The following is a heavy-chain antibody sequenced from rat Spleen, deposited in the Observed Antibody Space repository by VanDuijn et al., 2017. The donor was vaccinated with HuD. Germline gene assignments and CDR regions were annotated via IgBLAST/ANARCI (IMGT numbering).Heavy chain of an antibody. CDR1: GFTFNHYW. Sequence: EVQLVESGGGLVQPGNSLKLSCIASGFTFNHYWMTWIRQAPGKGLEWVASISYDGTATYYRDSVKGRFTISRDNAKSTLYLQMDSLRSEDTATYYCAGQKYFGYTYGESYFDYWGQGVMVTVSS. CDR2: ISYDGTAT. V-gene: IGHV5-29*01. D-gene: IGHD1-6*01. J-gene: IGHJ2*01. CDR3: AGQKYFGYTYGESYFDY.